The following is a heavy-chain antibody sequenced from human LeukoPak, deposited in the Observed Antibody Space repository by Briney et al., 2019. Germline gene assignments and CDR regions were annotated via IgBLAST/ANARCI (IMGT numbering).Heavy chain of an antibody. CDR2: ISGTGSST. V-gene: IGHV3-23*01. CDR1: GFTFSSYA. J-gene: IGHJ6*02. CDR3: AKDSGVNIVDLYGMDV. Sequence: GGSLRLSCAASGFTFSSYAMSWVRQAPGKGLEWVSAISGTGSSTYYADSVKGRFTISRDNSKNTLYLQMNSLRAEDTAVYYCAKDSGVNIVDLYGMDVWGQGTLVTVSS. D-gene: IGHD5-12*01.